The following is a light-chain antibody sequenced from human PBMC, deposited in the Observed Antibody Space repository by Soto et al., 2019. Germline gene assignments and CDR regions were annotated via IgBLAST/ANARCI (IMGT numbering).Light chain of an antibody. CDR3: CSYAGSSTLGV. J-gene: IGLJ3*02. CDR1: SSDVGSYNL. Sequence: QSALTQPASVSGSPGQSITSSCTGTSSDVGSYNLVSWYQQHPGKAPKLMMYEGSKRPSGVSNRFSGSKSGNTASLTISGLQAEDEADYYCCSYAGSSTLGVFGGGTKVTVL. CDR2: EGS. V-gene: IGLV2-23*01.